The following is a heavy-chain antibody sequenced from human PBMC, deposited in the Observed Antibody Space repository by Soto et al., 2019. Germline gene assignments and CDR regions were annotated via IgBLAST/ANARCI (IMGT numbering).Heavy chain of an antibody. CDR1: GYTFTSYG. J-gene: IGHJ6*03. Sequence: ASVKVSCKASGYTFTSYGISGVRQAPGQGLEWMGWISAYNGNTNYAQKLQGRVTMTTDTSTSTAYMELRSLRSDDTAVYYCARSFGYGYYYYMDVWGKGTTVTVSS. D-gene: IGHD5-18*01. CDR3: ARSFGYGYYYYMDV. V-gene: IGHV1-18*01. CDR2: ISAYNGNT.